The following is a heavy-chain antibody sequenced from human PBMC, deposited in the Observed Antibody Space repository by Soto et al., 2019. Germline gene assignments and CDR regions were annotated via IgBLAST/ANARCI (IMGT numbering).Heavy chain of an antibody. V-gene: IGHV4-61*08. Sequence: QVQLQESGPGLVKPAETLSLTCNVSGDSVNRGGYYWSWIRQSPGMGLEWVGNIYYTGRTEYNPSLKGLLTMSVDASENKFSLNLRSVTAADTATYYCARAGSYRYFAYWGQGVLVTVSS. J-gene: IGHJ4*02. CDR3: ARAGSYRYFAY. D-gene: IGHD3-16*02. CDR2: IYYTGRT. CDR1: GDSVNRGGYY.